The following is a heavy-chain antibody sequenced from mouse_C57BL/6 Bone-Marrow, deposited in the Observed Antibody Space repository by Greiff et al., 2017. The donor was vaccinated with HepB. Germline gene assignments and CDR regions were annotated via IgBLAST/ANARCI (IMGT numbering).Heavy chain of an antibody. J-gene: IGHJ4*01. V-gene: IGHV14-4*01. CDR3: TTATVVAPMDY. CDR1: GFNIKDDY. CDR2: IDPENGDT. D-gene: IGHD1-1*01. Sequence: EVQLQQSGAELVRPGASVKLSCTASGFNIKDDYMHWVKQRPERGLEWIGWIDPENGDTEYASKFQGKATITADTSSNTAYLQLSSLTSEDTAVYYCTTATVVAPMDYWGQGTSVTVSS.